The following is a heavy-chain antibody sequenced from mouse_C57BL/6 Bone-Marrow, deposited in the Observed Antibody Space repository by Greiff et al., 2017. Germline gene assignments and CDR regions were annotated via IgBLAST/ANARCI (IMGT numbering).Heavy chain of an antibody. J-gene: IGHJ1*03. CDR1: GYTFTSSG. D-gene: IGHD1-1*01. CDR3: SRATGVSNWYFDV. Sequence: VQLQQSGAELARPGASVKLSCKASGYTFTSSGISWVKQRTGQGLEWIGEIYPRSGNTYYNEKFKGKANLTADKSSSTAYMEIRSLTSEDSAVXFRSRATGVSNWYFDVRGKGTTVTVSS. V-gene: IGHV1-81*01. CDR2: IYPRSGNT.